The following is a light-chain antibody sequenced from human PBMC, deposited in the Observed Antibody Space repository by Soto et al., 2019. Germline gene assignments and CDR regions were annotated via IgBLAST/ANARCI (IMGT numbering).Light chain of an antibody. Sequence: EIVLTQSPATLSLSPGERATLSCRASQSVSSYLAWYQQKPGQAPRLLIYDASNRATGISARFSGSVSVTDFTLTISSLGPEDLKVYYCQPRTNRTGLGGGNKVE. CDR1: QSVSSY. CDR2: DAS. CDR3: QPRTNRTG. V-gene: IGKV3-11*01. J-gene: IGKJ4*02.